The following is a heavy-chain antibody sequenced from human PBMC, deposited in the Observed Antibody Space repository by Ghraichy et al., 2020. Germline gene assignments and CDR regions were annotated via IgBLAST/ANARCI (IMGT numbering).Heavy chain of an antibody. CDR1: GFTFSSYW. J-gene: IGHJ4*02. CDR3: ARGEMATVY. V-gene: IGHV3-74*01. Sequence: GESLNISCAASGFTFSSYWMHWVRQAPGKGLVWVSRIKSDGSSTGYADSVKGRFTISRENAKNTLYLQMNSLRAEDTAVYYCARGEMATVYWGQGTLVTVSS. CDR2: IKSDGSST. D-gene: IGHD5-24*01.